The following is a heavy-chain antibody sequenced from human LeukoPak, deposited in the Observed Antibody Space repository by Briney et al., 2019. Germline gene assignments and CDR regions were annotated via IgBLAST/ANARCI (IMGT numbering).Heavy chain of an antibody. J-gene: IGHJ4*02. CDR1: GFTFSSCE. CDR2: ISSSGSTI. D-gene: IGHD5-18*01. Sequence: GGSLRLSCAASGFTFSSCEMNWVRQAPGRGLEWVSYISSSGSTIYYADSVKGRFTISRDNAKNSLYLQMTSLRAEDTAVYYCATRRGYTYNWGQGTLVTVSS. V-gene: IGHV3-48*03. CDR3: ATRRGYTYN.